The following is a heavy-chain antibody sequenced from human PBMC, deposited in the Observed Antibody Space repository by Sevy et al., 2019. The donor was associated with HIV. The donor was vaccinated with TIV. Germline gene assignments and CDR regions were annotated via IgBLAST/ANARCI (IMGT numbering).Heavy chain of an antibody. J-gene: IGHJ3*02. CDR3: ARDSPRELDPYDI. Sequence: ASVKVSCKTSGYTFTSYGISWVRQAPGQGLEWMGWINTYNDETYYIQRFQGRVTMTTDTSTGTAYMELRSLRSDDTAVYYCARDSPRELDPYDIWGQGTMVTVSS. V-gene: IGHV1-18*01. D-gene: IGHD3-3*01. CDR1: GYTFTSYG. CDR2: INTYNDET.